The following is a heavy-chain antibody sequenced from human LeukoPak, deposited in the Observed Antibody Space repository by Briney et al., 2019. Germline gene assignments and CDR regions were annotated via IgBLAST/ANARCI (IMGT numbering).Heavy chain of an antibody. CDR3: ARGTRNLIRGRPNWFDP. Sequence: SETLSLTYAVSGGSISSSNWWSWVRQPPGKGLEWIGEIYHSGSTNYNPSLKSRVTISVDKSKNQFSLKLSSVTAADTAVYYCARGTRNLIRGRPNWFDPWGQGTLVTVSS. V-gene: IGHV4-4*02. CDR2: IYHSGST. D-gene: IGHD2-15*01. J-gene: IGHJ5*02. CDR1: GGSISSSNW.